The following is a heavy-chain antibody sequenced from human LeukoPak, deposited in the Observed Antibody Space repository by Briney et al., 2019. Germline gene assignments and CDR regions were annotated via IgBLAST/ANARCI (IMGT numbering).Heavy chain of an antibody. J-gene: IGHJ4*02. Sequence: PSQTLSLTCTVSGGSISSGSYYWSWIRQPAGKGLEWIGRIYTSGSTNYNPSLKSRVTMSVDTSKNQFSLKLSSVTAADTAVYYCARDGDLYYGGIDYWGQGTLVTVSS. V-gene: IGHV4-61*02. CDR3: ARDGDLYYGGIDY. CDR2: IYTSGST. D-gene: IGHD4-23*01. CDR1: GGSISSGSYY.